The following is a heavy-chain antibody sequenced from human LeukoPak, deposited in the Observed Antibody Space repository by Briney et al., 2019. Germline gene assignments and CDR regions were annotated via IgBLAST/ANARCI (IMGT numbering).Heavy chain of an antibody. V-gene: IGHV3-13*01. Sequence: GGSLRLSCTASGFTLGSHDMHWVRQIPGQGLEWVSAVSSGFHAFFADSVQGRFTVSREDARNSLYLQMNSLRAGDTAVYYCVREARGYHYTYFDYWGQGTLVTVSS. CDR2: VSSGFHA. D-gene: IGHD5-18*01. J-gene: IGHJ4*02. CDR1: GFTLGSHD. CDR3: VREARGYHYTYFDY.